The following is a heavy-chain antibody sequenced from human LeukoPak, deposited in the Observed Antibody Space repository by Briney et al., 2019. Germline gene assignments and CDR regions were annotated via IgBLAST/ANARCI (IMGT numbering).Heavy chain of an antibody. V-gene: IGHV3-53*01. D-gene: IGHD3-10*02. J-gene: IGHJ6*04. Sequence: GGSLRLSCAASGFTVSRYYMSWVRQAPGKGLQWVSVIYSDGSTYHADSVKGRFTISRDNAKNSLYLQMNSLRAEDTAVYYCAELGITMIGGVWGKGTTVTISS. CDR2: IYSDGST. CDR1: GFTVSRYY. CDR3: AELGITMIGGV.